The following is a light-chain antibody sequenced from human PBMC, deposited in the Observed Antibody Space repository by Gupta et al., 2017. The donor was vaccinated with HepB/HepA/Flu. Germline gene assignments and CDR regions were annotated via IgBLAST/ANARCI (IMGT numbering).Light chain of an antibody. Sequence: EILLTLPAGTLSLSPGERATLTCRASHSVSGSTLPWYQQKPGQAPSLLIYGSSTRATGIPDRFRGSGSGTDINLTISRLEPEDFAVYYCQQYGSSPMCSFGQGTKLEIK. CDR1: HSVSGST. V-gene: IGKV3-20*01. J-gene: IGKJ2*04. CDR3: QQYGSSPMCS. CDR2: GSS.